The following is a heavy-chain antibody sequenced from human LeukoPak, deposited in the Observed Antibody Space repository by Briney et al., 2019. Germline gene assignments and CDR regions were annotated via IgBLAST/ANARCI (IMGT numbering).Heavy chain of an antibody. CDR1: GFTFSSYA. CDR3: AKTKGYCSGGSCYWPFDY. CDR2: ISGSGGST. V-gene: IGHV3-23*01. D-gene: IGHD2-15*01. J-gene: IGHJ4*02. Sequence: QPGGSLRLSCAASGFTFSSYAMSWVRRAPGKGLEWVSAISGSGGSTYYADSVKGRFTISRDNAKNSLYLQMNSLRAEDTAVYYCAKTKGYCSGGSCYWPFDYWGQGTLVTVSS.